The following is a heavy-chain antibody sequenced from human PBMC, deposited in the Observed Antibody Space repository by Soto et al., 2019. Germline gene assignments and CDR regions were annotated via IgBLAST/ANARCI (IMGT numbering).Heavy chain of an antibody. J-gene: IGHJ5*02. CDR2: IIPIFGTA. CDR1: GGTFSSYA. D-gene: IGHD3-9*01. CDR3: ARGEGAGYYDILTGQQRFDP. V-gene: IGHV1-69*13. Sequence: GPSVKVSCKASGGTFSSYAISWVRQAPGQGLEWMGGIIPIFGTANYAQKFQGRVTITADESTSTAYMELSSLRSEDTAVYYCARGEGAGYYDILTGQQRFDPWGQGTLVTVSS.